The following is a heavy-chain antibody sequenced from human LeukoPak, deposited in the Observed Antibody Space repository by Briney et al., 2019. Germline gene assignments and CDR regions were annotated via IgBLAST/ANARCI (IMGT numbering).Heavy chain of an antibody. Sequence: EASVKVSCKASGGTFSSYAISWVRQAPGQGLEWMGWINPNSGGTNYAQKFQGRVTMTRDTSISTAYMELSRLRSDDTAVYYCARDLYPLEWSQNWFDPWGQGTLVTVSS. J-gene: IGHJ5*02. V-gene: IGHV1-2*02. CDR3: ARDLYPLEWSQNWFDP. D-gene: IGHD3-3*01. CDR1: GGTFSSYA. CDR2: INPNSGGT.